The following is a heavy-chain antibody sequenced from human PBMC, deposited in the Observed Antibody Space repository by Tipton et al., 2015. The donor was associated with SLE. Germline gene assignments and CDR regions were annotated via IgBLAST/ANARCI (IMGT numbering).Heavy chain of an antibody. V-gene: IGHV4-4*07. Sequence: TLSLTCTVSGGSFTTNYWSWIRPPAGKGLEWIGRIYTSGATDDNPSLKSRVTMSVDMSKNQIFLKMTSVTAADSAVYFCARVWLNNAFDIWGQGTRVTVSS. J-gene: IGHJ3*02. D-gene: IGHD2/OR15-2a*01. CDR3: ARVWLNNAFDI. CDR2: IYTSGAT. CDR1: GGSFTTNY.